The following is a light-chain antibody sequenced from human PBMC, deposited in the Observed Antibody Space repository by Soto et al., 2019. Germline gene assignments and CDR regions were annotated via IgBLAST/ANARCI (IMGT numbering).Light chain of an antibody. CDR3: AAWDDSLSGRV. CDR1: GSNVGTSY. Sequence: QSVLTQPPSASGTPGQRVTISCSGSGSNVGTSYVYWYQQLPGTAPKLLIYANNQRPSGVPDRFSGSKSGTSASLAISGLRSEDEDDYYCAAWDDSLSGRVFGGGTKVTVL. CDR2: ANN. J-gene: IGLJ3*02. V-gene: IGLV1-47*01.